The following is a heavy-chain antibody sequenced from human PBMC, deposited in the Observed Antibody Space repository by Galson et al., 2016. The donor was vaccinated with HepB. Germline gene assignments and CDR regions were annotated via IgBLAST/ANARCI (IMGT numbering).Heavy chain of an antibody. CDR1: GYTFIRNW. Sequence: SGAEVNKPGESLKISCKGSGYTFIRNWIGWARQMPGKGLEWVGIIQPDNSDTRYSPSFQGQVTISVDKSVSSTYLQWSSLKASDSAIYYCTSAAAGNFRWLWGRGILVTVSS. D-gene: IGHD6-13*01. V-gene: IGHV5-51*01. J-gene: IGHJ2*01. CDR3: TSAAAGNFRWL. CDR2: IQPDNSDT.